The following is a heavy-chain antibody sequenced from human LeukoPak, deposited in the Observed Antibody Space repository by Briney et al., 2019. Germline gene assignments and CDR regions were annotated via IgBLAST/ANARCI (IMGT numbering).Heavy chain of an antibody. CDR1: GFTFNTYT. CDR2: ISGSSGII. V-gene: IGHV3-48*01. D-gene: IGHD3-10*01. CDR3: AKVRNGSGSYYVY. J-gene: IGHJ4*02. Sequence: GGSLRLSCAASGFTFNTYTMNWVRQAPGKGLEWVSYISGSSGIIDYADSVRGRFTISRDNAKDSLYLQMNSLRAEDTAVYYCAKVRNGSGSYYVYWGQGTLVTVSS.